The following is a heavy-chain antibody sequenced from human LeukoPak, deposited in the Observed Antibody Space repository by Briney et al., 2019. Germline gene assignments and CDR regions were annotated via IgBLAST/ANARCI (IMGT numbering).Heavy chain of an antibody. D-gene: IGHD3-22*01. CDR2: IIPNFGIE. CDR1: AGTFSSYA. J-gene: IGHJ4*02. V-gene: IGHV1-69*04. Sequence: ASEKVSCKASAGTFSSYAISRVRQAPGQGIEWMARIIPNFGIENYAQKFQDRAKINEDKSTSTAYRELSSLRSEDTAVYYCAREVTSGYYYDSSGYIDYWGQGTLVTVSS. CDR3: AREVTSGYYYDSSGYIDY.